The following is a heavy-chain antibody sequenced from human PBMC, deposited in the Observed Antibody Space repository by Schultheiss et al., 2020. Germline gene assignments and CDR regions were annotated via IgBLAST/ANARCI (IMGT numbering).Heavy chain of an antibody. CDR1: GYTFTSYA. D-gene: IGHD2-15*01. CDR2: INPSGGST. J-gene: IGHJ4*02. Sequence: ASVKVSCKASGYTFTSYAMHWVRQAPGQGLEWMGIINPSGGSTSYAQKFQGRVTMTRDTSTSTVYMELSSLRSEDTDVYYCARSPKYCSGGSCYSYYFDYWGQGTLVTVSS. V-gene: IGHV1-46*01. CDR3: ARSPKYCSGGSCYSYYFDY.